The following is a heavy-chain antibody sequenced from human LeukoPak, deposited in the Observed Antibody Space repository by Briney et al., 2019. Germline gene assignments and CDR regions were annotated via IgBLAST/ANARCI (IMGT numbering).Heavy chain of an antibody. V-gene: IGHV3-49*04. CDR2: IRSKAYGGTT. CDR1: GFTFGDYA. J-gene: IGHJ4*02. CDR3: TRDARYYDSSATGY. Sequence: PGGSLRLSCTASGFTFGDYAMSWVRQAPGKGLEWVGFIRSKAYGGTTEYAASVKGRFTISRDDSKSIAYLQMNSLKTEDTAVYYCTRDARYYDSSATGYWGQGTLVTVSS. D-gene: IGHD3-22*01.